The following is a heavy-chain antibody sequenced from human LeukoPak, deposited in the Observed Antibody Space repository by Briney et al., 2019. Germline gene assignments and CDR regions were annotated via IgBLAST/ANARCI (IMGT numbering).Heavy chain of an antibody. V-gene: IGHV1-18*04. J-gene: IGHJ6*02. CDR1: GYTFTGYY. CDR2: ISAYNGNT. Sequence: GASVKVSCKASGYTFTGYYMHWVRQAPGQGLEWMGWISAYNGNTNYAQKLQGRVTMTTDTSTSTAYMELRSLRSDDTAVYYCARARLMDCGGDCLYGMDVWGQGTTVTVSS. CDR3: ARARLMDCGGDCLYGMDV. D-gene: IGHD2-21*02.